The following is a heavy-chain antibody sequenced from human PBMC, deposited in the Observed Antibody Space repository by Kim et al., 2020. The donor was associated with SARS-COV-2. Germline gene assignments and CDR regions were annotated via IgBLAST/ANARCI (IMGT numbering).Heavy chain of an antibody. CDR2: ISYDGSNK. Sequence: GGSLRLSCAASGFTFSSYGMHWVRQAPGKGLEWVAVISYDGSNKYYADSVKGRFTISRDNSKNTLYLQMNSLRAEDTAVYYCANSLLRYYYYGMDVWGQGTTVTVSS. J-gene: IGHJ6*02. CDR1: GFTFSSYG. CDR3: ANSLLRYYYYGMDV. V-gene: IGHV3-30*18.